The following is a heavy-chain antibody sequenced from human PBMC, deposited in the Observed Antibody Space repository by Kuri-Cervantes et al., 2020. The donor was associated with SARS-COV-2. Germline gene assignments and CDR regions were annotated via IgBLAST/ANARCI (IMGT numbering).Heavy chain of an antibody. Sequence: AAVKVSCKASGYTFTSYGISWVRQAPGQGLEWMGWINPNSGGTSYAQKFQGWVTMTRDTSISTAYMELSRLTSDDTAVYYCARVSGFRDAFDFWGQGTVVTVSS. CDR3: ARVSGFRDAFDF. CDR1: GYTFTSYG. CDR2: INPNSGGT. D-gene: IGHD3-22*01. V-gene: IGHV1-2*04. J-gene: IGHJ3*01.